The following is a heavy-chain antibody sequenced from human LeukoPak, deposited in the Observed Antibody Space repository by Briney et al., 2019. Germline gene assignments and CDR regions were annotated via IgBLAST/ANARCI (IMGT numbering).Heavy chain of an antibody. CDR3: ARDGPRIAALGEDFDY. CDR1: GYTFTSYY. Sequence: ASVKVSCKASGYTFTSYYMHWVRQAPGQGLEWMGIINPSGGSTSYPQKFQGRVTMTRDTSTSTVYMELSSLRSEDTAVYYCARDGPRIAALGEDFDYWGQGTLVTVSS. D-gene: IGHD6-6*01. CDR2: INPSGGST. V-gene: IGHV1-46*01. J-gene: IGHJ4*02.